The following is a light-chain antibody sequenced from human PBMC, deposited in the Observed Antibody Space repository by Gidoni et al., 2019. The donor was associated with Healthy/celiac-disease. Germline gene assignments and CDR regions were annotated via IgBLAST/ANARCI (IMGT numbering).Light chain of an antibody. Sequence: AIRMTQSPSSLSASTGDRVTITCRASQGISSYLAWYQQKPGKAPKLLIYAASTLQSGVPSRFSGSGSGTDFTLTISCLQSEDFATYYCQQYYSYPLIAFXXXTRLEIK. CDR2: AAS. J-gene: IGKJ5*01. V-gene: IGKV1-8*01. CDR3: QQYYSYPLIA. CDR1: QGISSY.